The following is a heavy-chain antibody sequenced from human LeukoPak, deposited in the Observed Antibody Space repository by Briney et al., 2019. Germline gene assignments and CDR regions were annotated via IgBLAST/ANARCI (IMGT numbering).Heavy chain of an antibody. CDR1: GFTFSGSA. V-gene: IGHV3-73*01. Sequence: GGSLRLSCAASGFTFSGSAMHWVRQASGKGLVWVGRIRSKANSYATAYAASVKGRFTISRDDSKNTAYLQMNSLKTEDTAVYYCTREPSGWWRRSWFDPWGQGTLVTVSS. J-gene: IGHJ5*02. CDR2: IRSKANSYAT. D-gene: IGHD6-19*01. CDR3: TREPSGWWRRSWFDP.